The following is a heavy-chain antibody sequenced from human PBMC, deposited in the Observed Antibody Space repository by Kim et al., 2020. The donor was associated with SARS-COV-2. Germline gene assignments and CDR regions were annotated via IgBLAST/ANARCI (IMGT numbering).Heavy chain of an antibody. CDR2: ISWNSGSI. Sequence: GGSLRLSCAASGFTFGDYAMHWVRQAPGKGLEWVSGISWNSGSIGYADSVKGRFTISRDNAKNSLYLQMNSLRAEDTALYYCAKDKRSGWSWGGAFDYWGQGTLVTVSS. D-gene: IGHD6-19*01. J-gene: IGHJ4*02. V-gene: IGHV3-9*01. CDR1: GFTFGDYA. CDR3: AKDKRSGWSWGGAFDY.